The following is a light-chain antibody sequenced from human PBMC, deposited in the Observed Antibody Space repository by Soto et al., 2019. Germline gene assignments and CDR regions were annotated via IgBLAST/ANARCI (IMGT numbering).Light chain of an antibody. CDR1: QTVSSS. V-gene: IGKV3-15*01. CDR2: SAS. J-gene: IGKJ1*01. CDR3: QQYNNWFRT. Sequence: VLTHSPGTLSLSPGKRATLSCRASQTVSSSSLAWYQQKPGQAPTLLLYSASTRATGIPARFSGSGSGTEFTLTISSLQSEDFAVYYCQQYNNWFRTFGQGTKVDI.